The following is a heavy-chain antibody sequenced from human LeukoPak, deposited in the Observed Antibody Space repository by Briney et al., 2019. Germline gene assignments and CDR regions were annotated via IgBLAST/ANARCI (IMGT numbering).Heavy chain of an antibody. CDR3: ARGRYSSRSGGYYFDI. D-gene: IGHD2-2*01. Sequence: GGSLRLSCVVSGFTLSSDWMSWVRQAPGKGLEWVANIKKDGIEKYYVESVKGRFTISRNNAKNSLYLQMNSLRAEDTAVYYCARGRYSSRSGGYYFDIWGQGTLVTVSS. J-gene: IGHJ4*02. CDR2: IKKDGIEK. V-gene: IGHV3-7*01. CDR1: GFTLSSDW.